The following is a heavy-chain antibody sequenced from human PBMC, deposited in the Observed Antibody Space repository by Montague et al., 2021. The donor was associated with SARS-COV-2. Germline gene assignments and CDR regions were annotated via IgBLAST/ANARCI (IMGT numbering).Heavy chain of an antibody. V-gene: IGHV4-4*02. Sequence: SETLSLTCAVSGGSISSSNWWSWARQPPGKGLEWIGEIYHSGSTKYNPSLRSRVTISVDKSKNQFSLKLSSVTAADTAVYYCARVDSSGWFGYYYYGMDVWGQGTTVTVSS. D-gene: IGHD6-19*01. CDR3: ARVDSSGWFGYYYYGMDV. CDR2: IYHSGST. CDR1: GGSISSSNW. J-gene: IGHJ6*02.